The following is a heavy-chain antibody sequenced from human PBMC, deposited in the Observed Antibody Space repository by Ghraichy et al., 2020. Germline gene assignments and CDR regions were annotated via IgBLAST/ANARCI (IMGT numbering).Heavy chain of an antibody. CDR2: IRNKTKGYTT. D-gene: IGHD3-10*01. J-gene: IGHJ4*02. CDR3: ARDYAESGAYFDY. CDR1: GFTFSVHY. V-gene: IGHV3-72*01. Sequence: GALRLSCVASGFTFSVHYMDWVRQAPGKGLEWVCRIRNKTKGYTTEYAASVKGRFTISRDDSKNSLYLQMSSLKTEDTAMYYCARDYAESGAYFDYWGQGTPVTVAS.